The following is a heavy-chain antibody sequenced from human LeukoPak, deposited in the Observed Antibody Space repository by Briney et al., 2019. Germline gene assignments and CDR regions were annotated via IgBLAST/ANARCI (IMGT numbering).Heavy chain of an antibody. CDR2: INPSGGST. J-gene: IGHJ4*02. Sequence: ASVKVSCKASGYTFTGYYIHWVRQAPGQGLGWMGVINPSGGSTTYAQNFQGRVTMTRDKSTSTAYMELSSLGSEDTAVYYCARGPTVLYFDYWGQGTLVTVSS. V-gene: IGHV1-46*01. CDR1: GYTFTGYY. D-gene: IGHD1-14*01. CDR3: ARGPTVLYFDY.